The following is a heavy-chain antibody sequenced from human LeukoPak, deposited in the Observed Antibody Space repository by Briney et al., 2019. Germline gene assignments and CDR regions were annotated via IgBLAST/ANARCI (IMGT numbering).Heavy chain of an antibody. V-gene: IGHV4-34*01. Sequence: PSETLSLTCAVYGGSFSGYYWSWIRQPPGKGLEWIGEINHSGSTNYNPSLKSRVTISVDTSKNQFSLKLSSVTAADTAVYYCARGGIAAAGDGYYYYYGMDVWGQGTTVTVSS. CDR3: ARGGIAAAGDGYYYYYGMDV. J-gene: IGHJ6*02. CDR2: INHSGST. D-gene: IGHD6-13*01. CDR1: GGSFSGYY.